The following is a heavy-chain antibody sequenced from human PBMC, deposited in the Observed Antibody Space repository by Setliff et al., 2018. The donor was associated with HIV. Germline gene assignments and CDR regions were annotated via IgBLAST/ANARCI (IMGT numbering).Heavy chain of an antibody. Sequence: ASVKVSCKASGYTFTGYYMHWVRQAPGQGLEWMGWINPNSGGTKFAQKFQGRVTMTRDTSISTAYMELSRLRSDDTAVYYCARAPYSSGWYYFDYWGQGTLVTVSS. CDR2: INPNSGGT. CDR3: ARAPYSSGWYYFDY. J-gene: IGHJ4*02. D-gene: IGHD6-19*01. V-gene: IGHV1-2*02. CDR1: GYTFTGYY.